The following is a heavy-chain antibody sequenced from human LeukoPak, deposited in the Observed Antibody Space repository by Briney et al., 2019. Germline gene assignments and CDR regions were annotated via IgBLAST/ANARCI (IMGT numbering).Heavy chain of an antibody. Sequence: SETLSLTCTVSGGSISSYHWNWIRQSPGKGLEGIGYIYDIGSTTYNPSLKSRVTISVDPSKNQFSLKLSSVTAADTAVYYCAREMGSGSEFDFWGQGTLVTVCS. D-gene: IGHD6-25*01. J-gene: IGHJ4*02. CDR2: IYDIGST. CDR3: AREMGSGSEFDF. CDR1: GGSISSYH. V-gene: IGHV4-59*01.